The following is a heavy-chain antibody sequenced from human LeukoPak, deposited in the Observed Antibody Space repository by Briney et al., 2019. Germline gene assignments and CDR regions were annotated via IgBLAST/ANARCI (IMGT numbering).Heavy chain of an antibody. V-gene: IGHV3-48*04. CDR2: ITSDTRTI. D-gene: IGHD1-1*01. Sequence: GGSLRLSCAASGFTFNIYSMNWVRQAPGKGLEWVSYITSDTRTIHYADSVKGRFTISRDNSKSSVYLQMNSLRADDTAVYYCARSVEGHFDFWGQGTLVTVSS. J-gene: IGHJ4*02. CDR1: GFTFNIYS. CDR3: ARSVEGHFDF.